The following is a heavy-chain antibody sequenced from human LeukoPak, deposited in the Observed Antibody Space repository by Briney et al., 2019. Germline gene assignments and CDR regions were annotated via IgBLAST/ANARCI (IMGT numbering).Heavy chain of an antibody. CDR2: INHSGST. Sequence: MPSETLSLTCAVYGGSFSGYYWSWIRQPPGKGLGWIGEINHSGSTNYNPSLKSRVTISVDTSKNQFSLKLSSVTAADTAVYYCARGRGAYGDRRGIDYWGQGTLVTVSS. CDR1: GGSFSGYY. CDR3: ARGRGAYGDRRGIDY. V-gene: IGHV4-34*01. J-gene: IGHJ4*02. D-gene: IGHD4-17*01.